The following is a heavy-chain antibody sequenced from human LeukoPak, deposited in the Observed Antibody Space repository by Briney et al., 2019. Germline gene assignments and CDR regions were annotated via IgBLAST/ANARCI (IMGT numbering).Heavy chain of an antibody. Sequence: GGSLRLSCVVSGFAFSNFAMSWVRQAPGKGPEGCAVISGDGKTTVYADSVKGRFTFSKDNSKNTMYLQMSSLRAEDTAVYYCAKVMQWSNRGFDYWRQGALVIVSS. CDR2: ISGDGKTT. CDR1: GFAFSNFA. V-gene: IGHV3-23*01. J-gene: IGHJ4*02. D-gene: IGHD6-19*01. CDR3: AKVMQWSNRGFDY.